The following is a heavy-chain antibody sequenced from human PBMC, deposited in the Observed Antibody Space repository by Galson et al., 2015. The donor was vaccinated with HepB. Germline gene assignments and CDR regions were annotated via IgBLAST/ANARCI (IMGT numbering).Heavy chain of an antibody. J-gene: IGHJ6*03. CDR3: AKDGGYCSSNSCYNYYYMDV. CDR1: GFTFSSYG. V-gene: IGHV3-30*18. Sequence: SLRLSCAASGFTFSSYGMHWVRQAPGKGLEWVAVISYDGSNKYYADSVKGRFTISRDNSKNTLYLQMNSLRAEDTAVYYCAKDGGYCSSNSCYNYYYMDVWGKGTTVTVSS. D-gene: IGHD2-2*02. CDR2: ISYDGSNK.